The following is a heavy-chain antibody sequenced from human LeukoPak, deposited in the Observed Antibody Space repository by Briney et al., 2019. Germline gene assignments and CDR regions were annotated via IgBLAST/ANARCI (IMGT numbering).Heavy chain of an antibody. D-gene: IGHD3-16*01. CDR1: GYTFTSYG. J-gene: IGHJ4*02. CDR3: ARNGGWSLYDEIDY. CDR2: ISAYNGNT. Sequence: RASVKVSCKASGYTFTSYGISWVRQGPGQGLEWVGWISAYNGNTNYAQKLQGRVTMTTDTSTSTAYMGLRSLRSDDTAVYYCARNGGWSLYDEIDYWGQGTLVTVSS. V-gene: IGHV1-18*01.